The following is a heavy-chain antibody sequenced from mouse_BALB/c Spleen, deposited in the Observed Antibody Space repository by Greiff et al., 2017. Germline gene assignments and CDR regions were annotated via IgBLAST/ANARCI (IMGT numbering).Heavy chain of an antibody. D-gene: IGHD6-1*01. CDR1: GFTFSSYA. V-gene: IGHV5-6-5*01. CDR2: LSSGGST. J-gene: IGHJ2*01. CDR3: AREATPLDY. Sequence: EVQVVESGGGLVKPGGSLKLSCAASGFTFSSYAMSWVRQTPEKRLEWVASLSSGGSTYYPDSVKGRFTISRDNARNILYLQMSSLRSEDTAMYYCAREATPLDYWGQGTTRTVAS.